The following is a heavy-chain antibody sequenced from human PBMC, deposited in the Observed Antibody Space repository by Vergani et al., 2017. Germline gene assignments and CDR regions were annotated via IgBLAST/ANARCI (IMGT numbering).Heavy chain of an antibody. CDR3: MQAITDH. CDR1: GFTFSACP. J-gene: IGHJ4*02. Sequence: VQLLQSGGGVIQPGGSVRLSCAASGFTFSACPMTWVRQAPGKGLEWVALILYDGTNEYYTDSVKGRFTISRDNSKNTLYLQMNSLRAEDTAVYYCMQAITDHWGQGTLVTVSS. CDR2: ILYDGTNE. V-gene: IGHV3-30*03.